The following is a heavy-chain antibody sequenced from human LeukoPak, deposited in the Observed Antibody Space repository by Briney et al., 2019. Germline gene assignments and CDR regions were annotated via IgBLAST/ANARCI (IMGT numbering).Heavy chain of an antibody. CDR3: ARGLLYSGSFARNWFDS. D-gene: IGHD1-26*01. V-gene: IGHV4-39*01. Sequence: PSETLSLTCTVSGGSITISSYYWGWIRQPPGKGLEWIGSIYYSGNTYYNPSLKSRVSISVDTSNNQFSLKLSSVTAADTAVYYCARGLLYSGSFARNWFDSWGRGTLVTVSS. J-gene: IGHJ5*01. CDR1: GGSITISSYY. CDR2: IYYSGNT.